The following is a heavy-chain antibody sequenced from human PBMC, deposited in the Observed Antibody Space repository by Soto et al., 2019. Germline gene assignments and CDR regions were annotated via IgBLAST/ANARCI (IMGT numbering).Heavy chain of an antibody. Sequence: QVQLVQSGAEVKTPGASVKVSCKASGYTFASYDISWVRQAPGQGLEWMGWISAYTGDTNYAQNLRGRVTMNTDTSTNTVYMELRSLRYDDTALYYCVRVVVGATGNNWFDPWGQGTLVTVSS. V-gene: IGHV1-18*01. D-gene: IGHD1-26*01. CDR3: VRVVVGATGNNWFDP. CDR1: GYTFASYD. J-gene: IGHJ5*02. CDR2: ISAYTGDT.